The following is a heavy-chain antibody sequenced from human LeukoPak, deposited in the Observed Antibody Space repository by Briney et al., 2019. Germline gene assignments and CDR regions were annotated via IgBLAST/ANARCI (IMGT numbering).Heavy chain of an antibody. CDR1: GGTFSSYA. CDR2: IIPIFGTA. Sequence: SVKVSCKASGGTFSSYAISWVRQAPGQGLEWMGGIIPIFGTANYAQKFQGRVTITADESTSTAYMELSSLRSEDTAVYYCVILAAADRRLYYYYYMDVWGKGTTVTVSS. D-gene: IGHD6-13*01. J-gene: IGHJ6*03. V-gene: IGHV1-69*13. CDR3: VILAAADRRLYYYYYMDV.